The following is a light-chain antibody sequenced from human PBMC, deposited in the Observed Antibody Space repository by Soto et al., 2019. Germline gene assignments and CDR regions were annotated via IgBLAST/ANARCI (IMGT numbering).Light chain of an antibody. CDR3: QHYHSPPRT. J-gene: IGKJ1*01. Sequence: DIVMTQSPDSLAVSLGERATINCKSSQSVSYSSSDKNYLAWYQQKPGQPPKLLIYWASTRESGVPDRFSGSGSGTDFTLTISNLQAEDVAVYYCQHYHSPPRTFGQGTKVEIK. CDR2: WAS. V-gene: IGKV4-1*01. CDR1: QSVSYSSSDKNY.